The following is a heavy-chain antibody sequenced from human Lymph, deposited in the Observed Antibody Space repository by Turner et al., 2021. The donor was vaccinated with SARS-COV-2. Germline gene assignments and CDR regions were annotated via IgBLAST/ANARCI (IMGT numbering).Heavy chain of an antibody. J-gene: IGHJ5*02. CDR2: IYYRGST. CDR3: ARETVNNGVDP. CDR1: GGSMNSNY. V-gene: IGHV4-59*01. Sequence: QVQLHDSGPRLVKPLETLSLTCTVSGGSMNSNYWRWIRQPPGKGLEWIGYIYYRGSTNYNPPHKSRVTISVDTSKNEFALKLTSVTAADTAKYYCARETVNNGVDPWGQGILVTVSS. D-gene: IGHD2-21*02.